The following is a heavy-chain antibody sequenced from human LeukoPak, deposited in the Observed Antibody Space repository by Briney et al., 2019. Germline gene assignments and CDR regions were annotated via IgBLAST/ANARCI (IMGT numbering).Heavy chain of an antibody. CDR3: ARASWNWWFDP. D-gene: IGHD1-7*01. CDR1: GGSISSGDYY. Sequence: SQTLSLTCTVSGGSISSGDYYWSWIRQPPGKGLERIGYIYYSGSTYYNPSLKSRVTISVDTSKNQFSLKLSSVTAADTAVYYCARASWNWWFDPWGQGTLVTVSS. CDR2: IYYSGST. V-gene: IGHV4-30-4*08. J-gene: IGHJ5*02.